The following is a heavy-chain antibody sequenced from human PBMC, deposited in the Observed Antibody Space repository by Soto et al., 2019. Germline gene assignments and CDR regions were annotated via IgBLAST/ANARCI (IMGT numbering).Heavy chain of an antibody. D-gene: IGHD4-4*01. CDR2: ISNGGST. V-gene: IGHV4-31*03. CDR1: GASISSGSYY. CDR3: ARAVYSNHVY. Sequence: QVQLQESGPGLVKPSQTLSLICTVSGASISSGSYYWSWIRQLPGKGLEWIGYISNGGSTYYNPSLKSRVTISVDTSKNQFYLRVSSVTAADTAVYYCARAVYSNHVYWGQGTLVTVSS. J-gene: IGHJ4*02.